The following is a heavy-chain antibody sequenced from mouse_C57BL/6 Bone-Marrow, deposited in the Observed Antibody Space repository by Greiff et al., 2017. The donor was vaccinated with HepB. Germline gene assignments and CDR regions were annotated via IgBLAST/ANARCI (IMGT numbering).Heavy chain of an antibody. Sequence: QVQLQQSGPELVKPGASVKISCKASGYAFSSSWMNWVKQRPGKGLEWIGRIYPGDGDTNYNGKFKGKATLTADKSSSTAYMQRSSLTSEDSAVYFCARGGAYGFDYWGQGTTLTVSS. CDR1: GYAFSSSW. D-gene: IGHD6-5*01. CDR3: ARGGAYGFDY. V-gene: IGHV1-82*01. CDR2: IYPGDGDT. J-gene: IGHJ2*01.